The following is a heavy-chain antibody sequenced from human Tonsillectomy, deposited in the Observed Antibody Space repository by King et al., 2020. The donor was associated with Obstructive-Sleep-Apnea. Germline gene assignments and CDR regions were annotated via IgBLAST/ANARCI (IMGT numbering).Heavy chain of an antibody. CDR3: ARDIPIDYGFDS. CDR2: ISYSGNS. J-gene: IGHJ4*02. V-gene: IGHV4-59*01. D-gene: IGHD3-16*01. CDR1: GGSINNFY. Sequence: PLQESGPGLVRPSETLSLTCTVSGGSINNFYWTWLRQSPGKGLEWIGYISYSGNSNYNPSLRNRVTISLDKSENQFSLTLKSVTAADTAIYYCARDIPIDYGFDSWGQGTLVTVSS.